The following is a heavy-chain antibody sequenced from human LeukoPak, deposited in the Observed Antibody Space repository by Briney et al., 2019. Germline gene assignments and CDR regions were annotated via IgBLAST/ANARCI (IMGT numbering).Heavy chain of an antibody. J-gene: IGHJ4*02. CDR3: ARAYDSSAYRHPGFDY. CDR2: ISAYNGYT. Sequence: ASVTVSCKASGYTFTSYGISWVRQAPGQGLEWMGWISAYNGYTKYVEKVQGRVTMTTDTSTSTAYMELRSLRSDDTAVYFCARAYDSSAYRHPGFDYWGQGTLVTVSS. D-gene: IGHD3-22*01. V-gene: IGHV1-18*01. CDR1: GYTFTSYG.